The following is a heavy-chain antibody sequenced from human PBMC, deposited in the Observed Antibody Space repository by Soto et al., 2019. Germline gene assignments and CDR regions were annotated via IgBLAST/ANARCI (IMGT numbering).Heavy chain of an antibody. CDR2: VRGNGDPP. D-gene: IGHD5-12*01. CDR3: VKSRGGNNFDFFD. Sequence: GSLRLSCSASGFTSSSYAMHWVRQAPGKGLEYVSGVRGNGDPPFYADSVKGRFTISRDNSKNTLYLQMSSLSADDTAVYYCVKSRGGNNFDFFDWGQGALVTVSS. CDR1: GFTSSSYA. J-gene: IGHJ4*02. V-gene: IGHV3-64D*06.